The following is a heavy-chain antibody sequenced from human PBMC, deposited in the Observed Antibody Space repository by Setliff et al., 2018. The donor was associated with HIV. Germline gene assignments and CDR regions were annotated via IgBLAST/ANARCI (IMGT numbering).Heavy chain of an antibody. V-gene: IGHV4-34*01. CDR2: INQSGST. CDR1: GGSFSGYY. J-gene: IGHJ5*02. D-gene: IGHD3-22*01. Sequence: SETLSLTCAVYGGSFSGYYWSWIRQPPGKGLEWIGDINQSGSTNHNPSPKSRVTISVDTSKNQLSLKLSSVTAADTAMYYCARLRITMIVVAPAGFYDPWGQGTLVTVSS. CDR3: ARLRITMIVVAPAGFYDP.